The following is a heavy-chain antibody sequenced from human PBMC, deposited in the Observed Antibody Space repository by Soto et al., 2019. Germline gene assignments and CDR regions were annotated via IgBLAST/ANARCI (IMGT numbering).Heavy chain of an antibody. CDR2: INAGNGNT. J-gene: IGHJ4*02. CDR3: ARGSYSSGWYRGYYFDY. V-gene: IGHV1-3*05. D-gene: IGHD6-19*01. CDR1: GYTFTSYA. Sequence: QVQLVQSGAEEKKPGASVKVSCKASGYTFTSYAMHWVRQAPGQRLEWMGWINAGNGNTKYSQKFQGRVTITRDTSASTAYMELSSLRSEDTAVYYRARGSYSSGWYRGYYFDYWGQGTLVTVSS.